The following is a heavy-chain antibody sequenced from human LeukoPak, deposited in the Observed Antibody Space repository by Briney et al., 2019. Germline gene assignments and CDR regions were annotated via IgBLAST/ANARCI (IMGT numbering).Heavy chain of an antibody. CDR1: GLTFSAHW. CDR2: IKHDGSEQ. CDR3: ARDSPGIGIDY. V-gene: IGHV3-7*01. J-gene: IGHJ4*02. D-gene: IGHD6-13*01. Sequence: PGGSLRLSCAASGLTFSAHWMNWVRQAPGKGLEWVANIKHDGSEQYYVDSVKGRFTISRDNAKKSLYLQMNSLRVEDTAGYYCARDSPGIGIDYCGQGTLVTVSS.